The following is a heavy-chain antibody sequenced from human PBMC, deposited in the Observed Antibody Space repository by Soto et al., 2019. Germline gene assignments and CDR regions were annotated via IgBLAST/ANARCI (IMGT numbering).Heavy chain of an antibody. V-gene: IGHV4-34*01. D-gene: IGHD3-16*01. J-gene: IGHJ6*02. CDR1: GGSFSGYY. CDR3: ARRTLRNYYYYYGMDV. CDR2: INHSGST. Sequence: QVQLQQWGAGLLKPSETLSLTCAVYGGSFSGYYWSWIRQPPGKGLEWIGEINHSGSTNYNPSLKSRVTISVDTSKNQFSLKLSSVPAADTAVYYCARRTLRNYYYYYGMDVWGQGTTVTVSS.